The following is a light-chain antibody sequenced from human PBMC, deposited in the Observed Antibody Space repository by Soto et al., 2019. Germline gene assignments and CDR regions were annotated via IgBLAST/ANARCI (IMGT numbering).Light chain of an antibody. J-gene: IGKJ4*01. CDR1: QSVNNNY. Sequence: EIVLTQSPGTLSLSPGERATLSCRASQSVNNNYLAWYQQKPGQGPRLYIYGASTRATGIPDRFSGSGFGTDFTLTISRLEAEDFAVYYCQPYGSTPLTFGGGTKVEIK. CDR2: GAS. CDR3: QPYGSTPLT. V-gene: IGKV3-20*01.